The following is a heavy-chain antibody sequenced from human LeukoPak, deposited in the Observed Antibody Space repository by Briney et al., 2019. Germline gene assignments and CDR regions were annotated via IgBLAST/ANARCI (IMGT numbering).Heavy chain of an antibody. CDR1: GGSIRSSSYY. D-gene: IGHD3-10*01. CDR2: VSYSGST. V-gene: IGHV4-39*07. Sequence: SETLSLTCTVSGGSIRSSSYYWGWIRQPPGKGLEWIGSVSYSGSTYYKPSLKSRVTISVDTSKNQFSLKLSSVTAADTAVYYCARVLLRGVMFGAFASWGQGTLVTVSS. J-gene: IGHJ4*02. CDR3: ARVLLRGVMFGAFAS.